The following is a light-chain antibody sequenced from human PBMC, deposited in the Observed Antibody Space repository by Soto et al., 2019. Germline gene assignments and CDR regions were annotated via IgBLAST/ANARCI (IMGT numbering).Light chain of an antibody. J-gene: IGLJ1*01. V-gene: IGLV2-14*01. CDR1: SSDVGGYNY. Sequence: QSVLTQPASVSGSPGQSITISCTGTSSDVGGYNYVSWYQQHPGKAPKLMIYDVSNRPSGVSNRFSGSKSGNTASLTISGLQAEDEADYYCSSYKSSSTLDFGTGTKLTVL. CDR2: DVS. CDR3: SSYKSSSTLD.